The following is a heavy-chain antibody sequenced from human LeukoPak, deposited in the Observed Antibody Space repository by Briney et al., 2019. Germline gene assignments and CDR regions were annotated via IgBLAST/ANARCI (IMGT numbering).Heavy chain of an antibody. CDR1: GFTFSSYA. J-gene: IGHJ4*02. V-gene: IGHV3-64D*06. CDR3: VKEVTYYYGSGSYFDY. Sequence: GGSLRLSCSASGFTFSSYAMHWVRQAPGKGLEYVSAISSKGGSTYYADSVKGRFTISRDNSKNTLYLQMSSLRAEDTAVYYCVKEVTYYYGSGSYFDYWGQGTLVTVSS. D-gene: IGHD3-10*01. CDR2: ISSKGGST.